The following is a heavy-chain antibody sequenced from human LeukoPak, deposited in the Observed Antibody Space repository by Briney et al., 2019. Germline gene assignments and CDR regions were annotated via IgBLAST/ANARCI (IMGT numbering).Heavy chain of an antibody. V-gene: IGHV3-21*01. Sequence: GGSLRPSCAASGFTFSSYSMNWVRQAPGKGLEWVSSISSSSSYIYYADSVKGRFTISRDNAKNSLYLQMNSLRAEDTAVYYCAREISRRITMVRGVPNWFDPWGQGTLVTVSS. CDR3: AREISRRITMVRGVPNWFDP. CDR1: GFTFSSYS. D-gene: IGHD3-10*01. CDR2: ISSSSSYI. J-gene: IGHJ5*02.